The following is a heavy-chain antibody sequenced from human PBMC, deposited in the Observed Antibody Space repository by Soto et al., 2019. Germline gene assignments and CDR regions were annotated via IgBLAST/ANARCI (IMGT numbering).Heavy chain of an antibody. Sequence: QVQLQESRPGLVKPSQTLSLTCTVSGGSINSDGYYWSWSRQHPGKGLEFIGYIYYSGTTYYNPSLRGRVSISIDTSKNQFSMKLSSVTAADTAVYYCARDRGLRLDFAHWGQGTLATVSS. D-gene: IGHD4-17*01. CDR3: ARDRGLRLDFAH. J-gene: IGHJ4*02. V-gene: IGHV4-31*03. CDR2: IYYSGTT. CDR1: GGSINSDGYY.